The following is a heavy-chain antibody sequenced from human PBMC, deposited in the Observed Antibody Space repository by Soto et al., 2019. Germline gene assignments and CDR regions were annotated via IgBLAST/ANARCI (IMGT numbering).Heavy chain of an antibody. V-gene: IGHV4-59*01. CDR1: GGSISSYY. Sequence: SETLSLTCTVSGGSISSYYWSWIRQPPGKGLEWIGYIYYSGSTNYNPSLKSRVTISVDTSKNQFSLKLSSVTAADTAVYYCARLLFGELLEPNWFVPWCQGTLVT. CDR3: ARLLFGELLEPNWFVP. D-gene: IGHD3-10*01. J-gene: IGHJ5*02. CDR2: IYYSGST.